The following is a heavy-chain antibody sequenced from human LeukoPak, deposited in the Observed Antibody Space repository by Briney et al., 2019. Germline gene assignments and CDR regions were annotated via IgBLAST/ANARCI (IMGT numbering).Heavy chain of an antibody. D-gene: IGHD3-3*01. CDR1: GYTFTDYY. CDR3: ARARYETRIWPKSRYDYYHYMDV. J-gene: IGHJ6*03. V-gene: IGHV1-2*02. CDR2: INPNSGGT. Sequence: ASVKVSCKASGYTFTDYYIHWVRQAPGQGLEWMGWINPNSGGTNYAQKFQGRVTMTRDASISTAYMELSSLRSEDMAVYYCARARYETRIWPKSRYDYYHYMDVWGKGTTVTVSS.